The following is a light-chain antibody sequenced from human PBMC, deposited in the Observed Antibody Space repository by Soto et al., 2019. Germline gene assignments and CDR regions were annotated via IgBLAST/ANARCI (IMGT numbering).Light chain of an antibody. V-gene: IGKV3-15*01. CDR2: DAS. CDR3: QQYYQWPSYT. Sequence: EMVTTQSPLTLSASPGERAIFSCRASQSVGSNIAWYQQKPGQSPRLLVYDASTRAAAIPARFSGSGSGTEFTLTINTLQPGDFAVYYCQQYYQWPSYTFGQGTKVDIK. CDR1: QSVGSN. J-gene: IGKJ2*01.